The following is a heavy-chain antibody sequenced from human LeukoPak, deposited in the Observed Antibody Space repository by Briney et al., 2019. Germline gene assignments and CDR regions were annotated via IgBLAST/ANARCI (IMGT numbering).Heavy chain of an antibody. Sequence: ASVKVSCKISGDRSSTYGINWVRQAPGQGLEWLGWINRNNEKTKYGQKFQGRVTMTRDTDTTTYYMEMRSLGSDDTAIYYRTRDLGVTAKDPFEYWGQGTLVTVTS. CDR1: GDRSSTYG. V-gene: IGHV1-18*01. CDR2: INRNNEKT. CDR3: TRDLGVTAKDPFEY. J-gene: IGHJ4*02. D-gene: IGHD3-10*01.